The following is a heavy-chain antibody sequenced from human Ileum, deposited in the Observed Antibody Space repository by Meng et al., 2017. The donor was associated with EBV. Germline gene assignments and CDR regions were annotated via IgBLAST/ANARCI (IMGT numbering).Heavy chain of an antibody. Sequence: QVVRVEAEAEVKKAGASVKVSCKASGYRFTAFGISWVRQAPGQGPEWMGWITTYNGDTKYAQKFQGRVTMTRETSTNTAYMELTSLRSDDTAVYYCARTYYGSYGFDYWGQGTLVTVSS. CDR2: ITTYNGDT. CDR1: GYRFTAFG. D-gene: IGHD3-10*01. CDR3: ARTYYGSYGFDY. J-gene: IGHJ4*02. V-gene: IGHV1-18*01.